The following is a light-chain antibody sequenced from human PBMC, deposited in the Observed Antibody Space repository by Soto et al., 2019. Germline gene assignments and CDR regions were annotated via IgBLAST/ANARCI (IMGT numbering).Light chain of an antibody. CDR2: EVS. J-gene: IGKJ5*01. CDR1: QSINKW. CDR3: QQYYSYPPT. Sequence: DILLTQSPSTLSASVGDRVTISCRASQSINKWLAWYQHKPGKAPNLLIYEVSTLHSGVPSRFSGSGSGTDFTLTISCLQSEDFATYYCQQYYSYPPTFGQGTRLEIK. V-gene: IGKV1-5*03.